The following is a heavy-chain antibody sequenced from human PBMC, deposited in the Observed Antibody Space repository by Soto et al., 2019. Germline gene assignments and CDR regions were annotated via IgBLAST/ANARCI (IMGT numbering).Heavy chain of an antibody. CDR1: GFTFGSYY. CDR2: INPPGGSS. CDR3: ASTGIYYDLPVIY. Sequence: QVQLVQSGAEVKKPGASVKISCQTSGFTFGSYYMLWVRQAPGQGLEWVGTINPPGGSSTSAQGLLGRVAMTWDTSTGAVYMSLSRLRPEATAIYYCASTGIYYDLPVIYWGQGALVTVSS. V-gene: IGHV1-46*04. J-gene: IGHJ4*02. D-gene: IGHD3-22*01.